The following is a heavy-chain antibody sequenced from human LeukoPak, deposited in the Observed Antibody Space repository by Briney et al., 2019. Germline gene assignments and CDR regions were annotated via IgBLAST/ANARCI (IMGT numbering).Heavy chain of an antibody. Sequence: SVKVSCKASGGTFSSYAISWVRQAPGQGLEWVGGIIPIFGTANYAQKFQGRVTITADESTSTAYMELSSLRSEDTAVYYCARDRRMGVYYYYYMDVWGKGTTVTVSS. CDR1: GGTFSSYA. J-gene: IGHJ6*03. V-gene: IGHV1-69*13. CDR2: IIPIFGTA. D-gene: IGHD1-26*01. CDR3: ARDRRMGVYYYYYMDV.